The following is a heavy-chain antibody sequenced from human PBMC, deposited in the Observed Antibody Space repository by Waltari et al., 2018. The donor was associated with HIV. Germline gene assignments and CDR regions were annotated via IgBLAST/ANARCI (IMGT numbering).Heavy chain of an antibody. Sequence: EVRLLESGGKLVQPGGSLRLSCAASGFTFSSYSMSWVRQSSRKGLEWLSSISEGGEKTDYADSAKGRFMISRDNANNILFLQLNGVKVEDTAKYYCVKPFGNVRGAPQYFDVWGQGTQVIVSS. CDR2: ISEGGEKT. J-gene: IGHJ4*02. CDR1: GFTFSSYS. CDR3: VKPFGNVRGAPQYFDV. D-gene: IGHD3-10*02. V-gene: IGHV3-23*01.